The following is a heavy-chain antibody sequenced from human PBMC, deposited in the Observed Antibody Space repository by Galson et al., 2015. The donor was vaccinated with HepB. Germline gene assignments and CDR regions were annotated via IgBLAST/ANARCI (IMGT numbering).Heavy chain of an antibody. CDR1: GFTFSSYS. V-gene: IGHV3-21*04. CDR3: AKDIRRKTGNYAASDY. J-gene: IGHJ4*02. CDR2: ISSSSSYI. D-gene: IGHD1-7*01. Sequence: SLRLSCAASGFTFSSYSMNWVRQAPGKGLEWVSSISSSSSYIYYADSEKGRFTISRDNAKKSLYLRMNSLRAEDTALYYCAKDIRRKTGNYAASDYWGQGTLVTVSS.